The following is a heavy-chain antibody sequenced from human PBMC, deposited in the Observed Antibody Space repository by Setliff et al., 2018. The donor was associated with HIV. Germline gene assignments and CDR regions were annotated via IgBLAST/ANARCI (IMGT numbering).Heavy chain of an antibody. V-gene: IGHV3-74*01. CDR2: INSDGRRT. J-gene: IGHJ4*02. CDR1: GFTFRKYW. D-gene: IGHD5-12*01. Sequence: GGSLRLSCEVSGFTFRKYWMHWVRQAPGKGLVWVSRINSDGRRTNYADSVKGRFTVSRDNAKNTLYLQMNSLRAEDTAVYYCARLGESGYDFRGFFDFWGPGMLVTVSS. CDR3: ARLGESGYDFRGFFDF.